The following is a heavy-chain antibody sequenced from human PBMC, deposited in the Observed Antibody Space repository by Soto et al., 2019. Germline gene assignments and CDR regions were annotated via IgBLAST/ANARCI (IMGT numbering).Heavy chain of an antibody. CDR2: VSQDGTA. Sequence: VQLLESGGGLAQPGGSLRLSCAASGFTFSTYTMAWVRQAPGRGPEWVAGVSQDGTAHYADSVKGRFTISRDNSRDTVYLKMITLRGEDAAVFYCAKDMRPDGVWDFDYWGQGTLVTVSS. J-gene: IGHJ4*02. D-gene: IGHD4-17*01. CDR3: AKDMRPDGVWDFDY. V-gene: IGHV3-23*01. CDR1: GFTFSTYT.